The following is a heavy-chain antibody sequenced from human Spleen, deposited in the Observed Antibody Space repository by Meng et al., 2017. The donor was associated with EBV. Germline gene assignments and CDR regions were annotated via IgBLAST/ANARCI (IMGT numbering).Heavy chain of an antibody. CDR1: GFTFSSYS. CDR3: AREPAHCSSTSCYSWYFDR. CDR2: ISSSSSYI. Sequence: EVQLVESGGGLVMPGGSLILSCAASGFTFSSYSMNWVRQAPGKGLEWVSSISSSSSYIYYADSVKGRFTISRDNAKNSLYLQMNSLRAEDTAVYYCAREPAHCSSTSCYSWYFDRWGRGTLVSLL. D-gene: IGHD2-2*02. V-gene: IGHV3-21*01. J-gene: IGHJ2*01.